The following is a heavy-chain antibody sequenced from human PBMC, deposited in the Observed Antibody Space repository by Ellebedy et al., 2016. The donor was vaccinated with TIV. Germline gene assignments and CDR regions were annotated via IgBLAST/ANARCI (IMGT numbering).Heavy chain of an antibody. CDR1: GYTFTGYY. CDR2: INPNSGGT. J-gene: IGHJ4*02. Sequence: ASVKVSXXASGYTFTGYYMHWVRQAPGQGLEWMGWINPNSGGTNYAQKFQGRVTMTRDTSISTAYMELSRLRSDDTAVYYCARDGSGYCSSTSCLRFDYWGQGTLVTVSS. D-gene: IGHD2-2*03. CDR3: ARDGSGYCSSTSCLRFDY. V-gene: IGHV1-2*02.